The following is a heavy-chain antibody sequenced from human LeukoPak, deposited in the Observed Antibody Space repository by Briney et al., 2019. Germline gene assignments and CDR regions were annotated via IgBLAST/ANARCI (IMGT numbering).Heavy chain of an antibody. J-gene: IGHJ3*01. D-gene: IGHD2-21*02. CDR1: NYPITSDYY. CDR2: KHYSGRT. CDR3: ARLLDNDYSGDPDTFDV. Sequence: SETLSLTCAVSNYPITSDYYWSWIRQSPGKGLEWIGYKHYSGRTYYNPSLQGRVTISVDTSKNHFSLRLTSVTAADTAVYYCARLLDNDYSGDPDTFDVCGQGTMVTVSS. V-gene: IGHV4-61*03.